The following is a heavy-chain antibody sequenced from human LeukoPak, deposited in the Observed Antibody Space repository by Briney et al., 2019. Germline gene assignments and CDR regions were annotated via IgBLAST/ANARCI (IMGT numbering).Heavy chain of an antibody. D-gene: IGHD3-22*01. CDR3: VYLDSSGYYYGRLRY. Sequence: GGSLRLSCAASGFTFSSSAMSWVRQVPGKGLEWVSGISSSGGSTNYADSVRGRFTISRDNSKNTLYVQMNSLRAEDTAVYFCVYLDSSGYYYGRLRYWGQGTPVTVSS. CDR2: ISSSGGST. CDR1: GFTFSSSA. J-gene: IGHJ4*02. V-gene: IGHV3-23*01.